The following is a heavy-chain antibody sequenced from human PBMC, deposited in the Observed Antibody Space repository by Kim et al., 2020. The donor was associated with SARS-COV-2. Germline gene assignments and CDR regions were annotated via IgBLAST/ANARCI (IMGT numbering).Heavy chain of an antibody. Sequence: SETLSLTCTVSGGSISSGGYYWSWIRQHPGKGLEWIGYIYYSGSTYYNPSLKSRVIISVDTSKNQFSLKLSSVTAADTAVYYCARRIRWFGEDPYFDYWGQGTLVTVSS. CDR1: GGSISSGGYY. J-gene: IGHJ4*02. D-gene: IGHD3-10*01. CDR2: IYYSGST. CDR3: ARRIRWFGEDPYFDY. V-gene: IGHV4-31*03.